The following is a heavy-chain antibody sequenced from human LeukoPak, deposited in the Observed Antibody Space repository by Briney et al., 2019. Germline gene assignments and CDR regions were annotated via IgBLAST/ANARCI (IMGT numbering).Heavy chain of an antibody. CDR2: ISGSAATT. Sequence: GGSLRLSCAASGFTFSSYAMSWVRQAPGKGLEWVSAISGSAATTYYADSVKGRFTISRDNSKNTLYLQMNSLRAEDTAIYYCAKHVKYSSAGLDYWGQGTLVTVSS. CDR3: AKHVKYSSAGLDY. J-gene: IGHJ4*02. CDR1: GFTFSSYA. D-gene: IGHD6-19*01. V-gene: IGHV3-23*01.